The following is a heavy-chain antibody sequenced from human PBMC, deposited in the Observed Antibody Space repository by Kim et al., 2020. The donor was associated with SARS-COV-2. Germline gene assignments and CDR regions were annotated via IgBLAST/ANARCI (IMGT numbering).Heavy chain of an antibody. CDR1: GGSISSYY. CDR2: IYYSGST. CDR3: ARQYGSGSYPTFYYYYGM. Sequence: SETLSLTCTVSGGSISSYYWSWIRQPPGKGLEWIGYIYYSGSTNYNPSLKSRVTISVDTSKNQFSLKLSSVTAADTAVYYRARQYGSGSYPTFYYYYGM. J-gene: IGHJ6*01. V-gene: IGHV4-59*13. D-gene: IGHD3-10*01.